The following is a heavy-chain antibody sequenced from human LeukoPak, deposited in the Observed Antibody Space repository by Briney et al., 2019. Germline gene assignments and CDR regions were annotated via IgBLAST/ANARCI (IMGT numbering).Heavy chain of an antibody. CDR3: ARGDRRRTIFGVVTIYYMDV. J-gene: IGHJ6*03. V-gene: IGHV1-8*02. CDR1: GYTFTSYD. CDR2: MNPNSGNT. D-gene: IGHD3-3*01. Sequence: GASVKVSCKASGYTFTSYDINWVRQATGQGLEWMGWMNPNSGNTGYAQKFQGRVTMTRNTSISTAYMELSSLRSEDTAVYYCARGDRRRTIFGVVTIYYMDVWGKGTTVTVSS.